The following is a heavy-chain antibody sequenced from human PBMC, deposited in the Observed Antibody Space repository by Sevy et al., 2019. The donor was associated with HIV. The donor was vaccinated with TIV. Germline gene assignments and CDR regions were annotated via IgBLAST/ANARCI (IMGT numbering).Heavy chain of an antibody. J-gene: IGHJ6*02. CDR2: MAYDGSNK. D-gene: IGHD1-26*01. CDR3: AKDQVGSYYVEYCHYGMDV. CDR1: GFTFSSYG. V-gene: IGHV3-30*18. Sequence: GGSLRLSCAASGFTFSSYGIHWVRQAPGKGLEWVAVMAYDGSNKYHEDSVKGRFTISRDNSRNKVYLQMNSLRAEDTALYYCAKDQVGSYYVEYCHYGMDVWGLGTTVSVSS.